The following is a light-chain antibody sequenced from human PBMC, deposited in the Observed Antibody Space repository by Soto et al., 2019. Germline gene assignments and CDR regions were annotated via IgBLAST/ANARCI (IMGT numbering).Light chain of an antibody. CDR1: NIGSKS. J-gene: IGLJ2*01. V-gene: IGLV3-21*04. CDR2: YDS. CDR3: QVWDSSSDRNVV. Sequence: SYELTQPPSVSVAPGKTARITCGGNNIGSKSVHWYQQKPGQAPVLVIYYDSDRPSGIPERFSGSNSGNTATLTISRVEAGDEADYYCQVWDSSSDRNVVFGGGTKDRP.